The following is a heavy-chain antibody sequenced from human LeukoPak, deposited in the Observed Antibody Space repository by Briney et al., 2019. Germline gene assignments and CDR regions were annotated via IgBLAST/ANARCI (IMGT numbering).Heavy chain of an antibody. Sequence: GGSLRLSCVVSGITLSNYGMSWVRKAPGKGLEWVSAISGSGGSTYHADSVKGRFTISRDNSKNTLYLQMNSLRAEDTAVYYCANRRFGEFGYYFDYWGQGTLVTVSS. CDR2: ISGSGGST. CDR1: GITLSNYG. V-gene: IGHV3-23*01. D-gene: IGHD3-10*01. CDR3: ANRRFGEFGYYFDY. J-gene: IGHJ4*02.